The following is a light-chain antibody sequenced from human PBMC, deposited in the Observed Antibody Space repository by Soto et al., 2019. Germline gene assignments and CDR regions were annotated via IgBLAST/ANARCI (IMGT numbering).Light chain of an antibody. CDR1: QDITNY. CDR2: DAS. Sequence: IQMTQSPSSLSASVGDRVTITCQASQDITNYLIWYQQKPGKAPKVLIYDASSLGTGVSSRFSGSGSVTHFTLTISSLQPEDIATYYCQQFDSVPCTFGQGTKLEIK. V-gene: IGKV1-33*01. CDR3: QQFDSVPCT. J-gene: IGKJ2*02.